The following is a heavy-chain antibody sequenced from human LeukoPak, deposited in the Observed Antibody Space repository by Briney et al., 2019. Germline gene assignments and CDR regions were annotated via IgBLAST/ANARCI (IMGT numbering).Heavy chain of an antibody. V-gene: IGHV4-34*01. Sequence: PSETLSLTCAVYGGSFSGYYWSWIRQPPGKGLEWIGEINHSGSTNYNPSLKSRVTISVDTSKNQFSLKLSSVTATDTAVYYCAGHVPGSYSSSWYWFDPWGQGTLVIVSS. D-gene: IGHD6-13*01. CDR3: AGHVPGSYSSSWYWFDP. CDR2: INHSGST. CDR1: GGSFSGYY. J-gene: IGHJ5*02.